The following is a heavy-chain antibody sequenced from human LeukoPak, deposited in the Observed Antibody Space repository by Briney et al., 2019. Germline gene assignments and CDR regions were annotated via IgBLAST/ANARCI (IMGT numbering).Heavy chain of an antibody. D-gene: IGHD3-10*01. CDR2: IYYSGSP. CDR1: GGSISGYY. J-gene: IGHJ4*02. V-gene: IGHV4-59*01. CDR3: ARASGGDGSGSL. Sequence: PSETLSLTCTVSGGSISGYYWSWIRQPPWKGLERIGYIYYSGSPDYNPSLKSRVTISVDTSKNQFSLNLSSVTAADTAMYYCARASGGDGSGSLWGQGTLVIVSS.